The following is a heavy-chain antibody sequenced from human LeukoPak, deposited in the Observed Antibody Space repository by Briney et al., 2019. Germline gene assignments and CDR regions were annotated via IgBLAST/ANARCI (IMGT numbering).Heavy chain of an antibody. CDR2: INSDGSST. D-gene: IGHD6-6*01. CDR3: ARGAARLGSDY. V-gene: IGHV3-74*01. Sequence: PRGSLRLSCAASGFTSSSYTMHGVRRAPGKGLAWVSRINSDGSSTIDADSVKGRFTISRDNAKNTLYLQMNSLRAEDTAVYYCARGAARLGSDYRGQGTLVTVSS. CDR1: GFTSSSYT. J-gene: IGHJ4*02.